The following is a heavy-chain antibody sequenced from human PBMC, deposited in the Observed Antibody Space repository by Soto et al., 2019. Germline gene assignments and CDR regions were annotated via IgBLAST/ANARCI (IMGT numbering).Heavy chain of an antibody. CDR2: IGGGDDI. V-gene: IGHV3-23*01. CDR3: AKDSISYNGIYDAFDA. D-gene: IGHD3-3*02. J-gene: IGHJ3*01. Sequence: PGGSLRLSCAASGFTFSNYAMAWVRQTPGEGPEWVSTIGGGDDIFYAESVKGRFIISRDDSRSTMYLQMDNLRVEDTAIYFCAKDSISYNGIYDAFDAWGQGTVVTVSS. CDR1: GFTFSNYA.